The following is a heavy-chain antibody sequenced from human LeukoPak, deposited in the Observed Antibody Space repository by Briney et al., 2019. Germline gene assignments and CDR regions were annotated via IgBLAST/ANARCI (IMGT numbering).Heavy chain of an antibody. D-gene: IGHD3-3*01. CDR1: GASVTSYY. CDR3: ARGRSYDFWSGYYSDYYYYYMDV. Sequence: SETLSLTCSVSGASVTSYYWNWVRQRPGKGLEWIGYISYNERMDYGPTLKSRVTMSLDTSKNQFSLKLTSVTAADTAVYYCARGRSYDFWSGYYSDYYYYYMDVWGKGTTVTVSS. CDR2: ISYNERM. J-gene: IGHJ6*03. V-gene: IGHV4-59*02.